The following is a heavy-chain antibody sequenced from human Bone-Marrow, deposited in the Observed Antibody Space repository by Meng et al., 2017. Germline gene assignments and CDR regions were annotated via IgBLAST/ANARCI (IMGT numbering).Heavy chain of an antibody. D-gene: IGHD2-15*01. V-gene: IGHV1-2*06. CDR3: TRGTYCSGDSCYHEFDY. Sequence: ASVKVSCKASGYMFTVYYMHWVRQAPGQGLEWMGRINPNTGDANYAQKFQGRVTMSRDTSITTIYMELSRLRSDDTAVYYCTRGTYCSGDSCYHEFDYWGQGTLVTVSS. CDR1: GYMFTVYY. J-gene: IGHJ4*02. CDR2: INPNTGDA.